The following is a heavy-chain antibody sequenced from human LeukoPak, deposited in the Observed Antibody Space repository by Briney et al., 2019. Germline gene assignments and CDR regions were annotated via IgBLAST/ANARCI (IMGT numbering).Heavy chain of an antibody. CDR1: GFTFSNAW. V-gene: IGHV3-15*01. Sequence: GGSLRLSCAASGFTFSNAWMSWVRQAPGKGLEWVGRIKSKTDGGTTDYAAPVKGRFTISRDNAKNSLYLQMNSLRAEDTAVYYCARGSSGSQLGDYWGQGTLVTVSS. CDR3: ARGSSGSQLGDY. D-gene: IGHD1-26*01. J-gene: IGHJ4*02. CDR2: IKSKTDGGTT.